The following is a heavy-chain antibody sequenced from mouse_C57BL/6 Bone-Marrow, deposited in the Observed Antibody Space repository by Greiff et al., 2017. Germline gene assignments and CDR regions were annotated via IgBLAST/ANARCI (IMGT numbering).Heavy chain of an antibody. CDR2: IYPRSGNT. D-gene: IGHD2-3*01. V-gene: IGHV1-81*01. J-gene: IGHJ2*01. CDR3: ARLGARNQIYNGDYTPYN. Sequence: QVQLKQSGAELARPGASVKLSCKASGYTFTSYGISWVKQRTGQGLEWIGEIYPRSGNTYYNEKFKGKATLTAAKSSSTAYMELRSLTSADSAVXICARLGARNQIYNGDYTPYNRGEGTTLTVSP. CDR1: GYTFTSYG.